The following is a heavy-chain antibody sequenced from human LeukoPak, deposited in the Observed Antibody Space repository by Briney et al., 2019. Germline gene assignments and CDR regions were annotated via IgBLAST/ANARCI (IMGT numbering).Heavy chain of an antibody. V-gene: IGHV1-2*02. Sequence: GASVKVSCKASGYTFTGYYMHWVRQAPGQGLGWMGWINPNSGGTNYAQKFQGRVTMTRDTSISTAYMELSRLRSDDTAVYDCARDYQYYDILTAPLDAFDIWGQGTMVTVSS. CDR2: INPNSGGT. CDR1: GYTFTGYY. J-gene: IGHJ3*02. CDR3: ARDYQYYDILTAPLDAFDI. D-gene: IGHD3-9*01.